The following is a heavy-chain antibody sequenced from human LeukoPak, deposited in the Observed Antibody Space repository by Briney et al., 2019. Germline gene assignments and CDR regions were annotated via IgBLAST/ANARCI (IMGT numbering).Heavy chain of an antibody. CDR1: EFTFSNYA. CDR3: AKGSGINHYPWIDP. Sequence: GGSLRLPCAASEFTFSNYAMNWVRQAPGKGLEWVSGISGGGGSTYYADSVKGRFTISRDNSKNTLYLQMDSLRAEDTALYYCAKGSGINHYPWIDPWGQGTLVTVSS. J-gene: IGHJ5*02. D-gene: IGHD1-14*01. V-gene: IGHV3-23*01. CDR2: ISGGGGST.